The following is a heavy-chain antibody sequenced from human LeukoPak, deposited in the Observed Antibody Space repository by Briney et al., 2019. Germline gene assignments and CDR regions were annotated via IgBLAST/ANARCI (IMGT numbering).Heavy chain of an antibody. CDR3: ARDSGIVVVTAISEVDC. CDR2: ISSSSSYI. Sequence: PGGSLRLSCAASGFTFSSYSMNWVRQAPGKGLEWVSSISSSSSYIYYADSVKGRFTISRDNAKNSLHLQMNSLRAEDTAVYYCARDSGIVVVTAISEVDCWGQGTLVTVSS. V-gene: IGHV3-21*01. J-gene: IGHJ4*02. D-gene: IGHD2-21*02. CDR1: GFTFSSYS.